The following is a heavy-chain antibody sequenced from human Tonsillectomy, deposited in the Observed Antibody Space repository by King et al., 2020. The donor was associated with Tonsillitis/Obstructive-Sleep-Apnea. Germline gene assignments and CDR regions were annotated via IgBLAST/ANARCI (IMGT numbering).Heavy chain of an antibody. Sequence: QLQESGPGLVKPSETLSLTCTVSGGSISSYYWSWIRQPPGKGLECLGYIYYSGGTNYNPSLKSRVTISADTSKNQFSLKLSSVTAADTAVYYCAREGAVMNAFDIWGQGTMVTVSS. V-gene: IGHV4-59*01. CDR3: AREGAVMNAFDI. D-gene: IGHD2-8*01. CDR1: GGSISSYY. CDR2: IYYSGGT. J-gene: IGHJ3*02.